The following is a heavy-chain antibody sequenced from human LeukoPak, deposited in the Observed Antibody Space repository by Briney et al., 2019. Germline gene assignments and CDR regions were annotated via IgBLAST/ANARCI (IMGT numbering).Heavy chain of an antibody. V-gene: IGHV1-24*01. D-gene: IGHD3-22*01. CDR2: FDPEDGET. Sequence: ASVNVSCKVSGYTLTELSMHWVRQAPGKGLEWMGGFDPEDGETIYAQKFQGRVTMNEDTSTDTGYMGLSSLRSEDTAVYFCATSLVHYYDSSGPDYWGQGTLVTVSS. CDR3: ATSLVHYYDSSGPDY. CDR1: GYTLTELS. J-gene: IGHJ4*02.